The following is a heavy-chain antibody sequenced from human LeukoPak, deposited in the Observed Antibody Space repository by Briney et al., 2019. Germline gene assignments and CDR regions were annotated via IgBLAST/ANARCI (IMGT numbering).Heavy chain of an antibody. J-gene: IGHJ4*02. D-gene: IGHD3-22*01. V-gene: IGHV4-39*07. CDR3: ASHKSSGYGPDYFDY. Sequence: SETLSLTCTVSGGSISSSSYYWGWIRQPPGKGLEWIGSIYYSGSTYYNPSLKSRVTISVDTSKNQFSLKLSSVTAADTAVYYCASHKSSGYGPDYFDYWGQGTLVTVSS. CDR2: IYYSGST. CDR1: GGSISSSSYY.